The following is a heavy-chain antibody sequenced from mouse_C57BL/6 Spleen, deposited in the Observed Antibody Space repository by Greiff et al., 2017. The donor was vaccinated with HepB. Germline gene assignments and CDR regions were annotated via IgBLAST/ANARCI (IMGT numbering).Heavy chain of an antibody. D-gene: IGHD1-1*01. J-gene: IGHJ1*03. V-gene: IGHV3-3*01. CDR1: GFSINSDCY. CDR2: TFYSGIT. Sequence: EVKLVESGPSLVRPSQTLSLTCTVTGFSINSDCYWIWIRQFPGNKLEYIGYTFYSGITYYNPSLESRTYITRDTSKNQFSLKLSSVTTEDTATYYCARADYYGSSDWYFDVWGTGTTVTVSS. CDR3: ARADYYGSSDWYFDV.